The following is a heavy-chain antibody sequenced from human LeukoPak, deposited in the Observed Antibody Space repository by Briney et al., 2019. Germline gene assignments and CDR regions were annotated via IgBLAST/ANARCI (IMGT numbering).Heavy chain of an antibody. J-gene: IGHJ4*02. CDR2: FDPEDGET. D-gene: IGHD4-11*01. Sequence: ASVKVSCKVSGYTLTELSMHWVRQAPGKGLEWMGGFDPEDGETIYAQKFQGRVTMTEDTSTDTAYMELSSLRSEDTAVYYCATARGYSDYMADPVDYWGQGTLVTVSS. CDR1: GYTLTELS. V-gene: IGHV1-24*01. CDR3: ATARGYSDYMADPVDY.